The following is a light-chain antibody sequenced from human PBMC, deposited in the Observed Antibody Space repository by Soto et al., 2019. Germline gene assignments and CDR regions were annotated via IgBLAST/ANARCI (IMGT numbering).Light chain of an antibody. CDR3: QQYKSFSLT. V-gene: IGKV1-5*03. CDR1: QSISNW. Sequence: DIQMTQSPSTLSASVGDRVTLTCRASQSISNWLAWYQQKPGKAPKLLIYKTSNLDSGVPSRFSGSGSGTEFSLTISSLQPDDFATYYCQQYKSFSLTFGGGTRVEVK. J-gene: IGKJ4*01. CDR2: KTS.